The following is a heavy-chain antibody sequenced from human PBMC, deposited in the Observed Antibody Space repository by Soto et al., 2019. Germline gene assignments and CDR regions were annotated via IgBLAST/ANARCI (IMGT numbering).Heavy chain of an antibody. CDR1: GFTFSSYA. Sequence: EVQLLESGGGLVQPGGSLRLSCAASGFTFSSYAMSWVRQAPGKGLEWVSGISGSVGSTYYAHSVKGRFTISSDNAKNMLYLQMNSLRAKDTAIYYCAKEWGDNYGYGGPDYWGHGTLVTVSS. CDR3: AKEWGDNYGYGGPDY. J-gene: IGHJ4*01. D-gene: IGHD5-18*01. V-gene: IGHV3-23*01. CDR2: ISGSVGST.